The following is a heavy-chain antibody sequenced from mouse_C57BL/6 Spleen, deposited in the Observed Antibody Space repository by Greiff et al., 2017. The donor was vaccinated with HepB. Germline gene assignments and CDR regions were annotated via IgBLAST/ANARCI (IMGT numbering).Heavy chain of an antibody. CDR2: IDPSDSYT. V-gene: IGHV1-69*01. Sequence: QVQLQQSGAELVMPGASVKLSCKASGYTFTSYWMHWVKQRPGQGLEWIGEIDPSDSYTNYNQKFKGKSTLTVDKSSSTAYMQLSSLTSEDSAVYYCATFAYWGQGTLVTVSA. CDR3: ATFAY. J-gene: IGHJ3*01. CDR1: GYTFTSYW.